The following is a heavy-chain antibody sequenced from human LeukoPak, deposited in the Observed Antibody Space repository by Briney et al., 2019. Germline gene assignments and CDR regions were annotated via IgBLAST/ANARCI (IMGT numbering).Heavy chain of an antibody. J-gene: IGHJ4*02. V-gene: IGHV3-30*02. D-gene: IGHD6-25*01. CDR2: IRYDGSNK. Sequence: PGGSLRLSCAASGFTFSSYGMHWVRQAPGKGLEWVAFIRYDGSNKYYADSVKGRFTISRDNSKNTLYLQMNSLIAEDTAVYYCAKDAANYYFDYWGQGTLVTVSS. CDR3: AKDAANYYFDY. CDR1: GFTFSSYG.